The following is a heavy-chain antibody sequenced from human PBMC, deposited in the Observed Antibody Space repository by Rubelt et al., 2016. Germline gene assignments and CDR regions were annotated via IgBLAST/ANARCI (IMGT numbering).Heavy chain of an antibody. V-gene: IGHV4-59*01. J-gene: IGHJ4*02. Sequence: QVQLQESGPGLVKPSETLSLTCTVSGGSISSYYWSWIRQPPGKGLEWIGYIYYSGSTNYNPSLKSRVTISVDTSKNQFSLKLSFVAAAYPAVYYCARTAANWSGHYYFNFWGQGTLVTVSS. D-gene: IGHD3-3*01. CDR2: IYYSGST. CDR1: GGSISSYY. CDR3: ARTAANWSGHYYFNF.